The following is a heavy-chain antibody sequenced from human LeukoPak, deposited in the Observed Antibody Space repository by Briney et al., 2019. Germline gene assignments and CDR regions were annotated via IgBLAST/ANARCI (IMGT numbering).Heavy chain of an antibody. CDR3: PRTSIAARNFDY. J-gene: IGHJ4*02. Sequence: SETLSLTCTVSGGSISSYYWSWIRQPPGKGLEWIGYIYYSGSTNYNPSLKSRVTISVDTSKNQFSLKLSSVTAADTAVYYCPRTSIAARNFDYWGQGTLVTVSS. V-gene: IGHV4-59*08. CDR1: GGSISSYY. CDR2: IYYSGST. D-gene: IGHD6-6*01.